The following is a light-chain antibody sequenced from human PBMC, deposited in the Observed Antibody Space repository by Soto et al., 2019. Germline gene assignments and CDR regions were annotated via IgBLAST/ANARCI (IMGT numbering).Light chain of an antibody. CDR2: KAS. J-gene: IGKJ1*01. CDR1: LPISNY. V-gene: IGKV1-5*03. CDR3: QHYNSYSEA. Sequence: DIQMTQSPSSLSASVGDRVTITCRASLPISNYLAWYQQKPGKIPNLLIYKASTLKSGVPSRFSGSGSGTEFTLTISSLQPDDFATYYCQHYNSYSEAFGQGTKVDIK.